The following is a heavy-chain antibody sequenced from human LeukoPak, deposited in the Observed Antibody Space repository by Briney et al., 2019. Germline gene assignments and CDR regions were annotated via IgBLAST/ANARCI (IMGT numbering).Heavy chain of an antibody. CDR2: INHSGST. CDR3: ARARPATAIVPYYFDY. V-gene: IGHV4-34*01. CDR1: GGSFSGYY. D-gene: IGHD2-21*02. J-gene: IGHJ4*02. Sequence: PETLSLTCAVYGGSFSGYYWSWIRQPPGKGLEWIGEINHSGSTNYNPSLKSRVTISVDTSKNQFSLKLSSVTAADTAVYYCARARPATAIVPYYFDYWGQGTLVTVSS.